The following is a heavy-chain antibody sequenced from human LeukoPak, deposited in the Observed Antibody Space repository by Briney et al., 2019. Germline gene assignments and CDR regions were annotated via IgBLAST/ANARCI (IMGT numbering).Heavy chain of an antibody. V-gene: IGHV3-48*01. CDR1: GFSFSTYS. CDR3: ARGSMVTNY. D-gene: IGHD3-10*01. Sequence: PGGSLRLSCAASGFSFSTYSMNWVRQAPGKGLEWVSYISSSSSNIYYADSVKGRFTISRDNAKNSLYLQMNSLRAEDTAVYYCARGSMVTNYWGQGTLVTVSS. CDR2: ISSSSSNI. J-gene: IGHJ4*02.